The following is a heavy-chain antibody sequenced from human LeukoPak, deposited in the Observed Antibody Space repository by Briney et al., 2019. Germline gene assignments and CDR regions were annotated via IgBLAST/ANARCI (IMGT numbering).Heavy chain of an antibody. CDR3: ARDPANCSSTSCYSFDY. V-gene: IGHV4-4*02. CDR2: IYHSGST. CDR1: GGSISSSNW. D-gene: IGHD2-2*01. J-gene: IGHJ4*02. Sequence: SETLSLTCAVSGGSISSSNWWSWVRQPPGKGLEWIGEIYHSGSTNYNPSLKSRVTISVDKSKNQFSLKPSSVTAADTAVYYCARDPANCSSTSCYSFDYWGQGTLVTVSS.